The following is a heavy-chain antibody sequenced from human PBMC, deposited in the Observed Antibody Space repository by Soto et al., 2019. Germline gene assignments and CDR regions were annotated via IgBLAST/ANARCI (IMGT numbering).Heavy chain of an antibody. V-gene: IGHV4-4*02. J-gene: IGHJ4*02. CDR3: ASRDPGTSVDY. D-gene: IGHD1-7*01. CDR1: GGSFTSNNW. CDR2: NYRTGST. Sequence: SETLSLTCAVSGGSFTSNNWWTWVRQHPGQGLEWIGENYRTGSTNYNPSPKSRVTISLDKSENQFSLKMTSLTAADTAVYYCASRDPGTSVDYWGQGSLVTVSS.